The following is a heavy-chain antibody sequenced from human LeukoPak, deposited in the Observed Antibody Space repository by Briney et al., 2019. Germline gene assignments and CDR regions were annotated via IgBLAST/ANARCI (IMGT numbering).Heavy chain of an antibody. Sequence: SETLSLTCAVYGGSFSAYYWSWVRQPPGKGLEWIGEINHSGSTNYNPSLKSRVTMSVDTSKNQFSLKLSSVTAADTAVYYCASRDTATGLDWGQGTLVTVSS. D-gene: IGHD5-18*01. V-gene: IGHV4-34*01. CDR2: INHSGST. CDR3: ASRDTATGLD. CDR1: GGSFSAYY. J-gene: IGHJ4*02.